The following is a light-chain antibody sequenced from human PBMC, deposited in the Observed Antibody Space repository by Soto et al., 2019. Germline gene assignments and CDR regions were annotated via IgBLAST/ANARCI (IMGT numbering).Light chain of an antibody. V-gene: IGKV3-15*01. Sequence: EIVMPQSPATLSVSPGERATLSCRASQSVSSNLAWYPQKPGQAPRLLIYGASTRATGIPARFSGSGSGTEFTLTISSLQSEDFAVYYCQQYNNWPPKYTFGQGTKLEIK. J-gene: IGKJ2*01. CDR1: QSVSSN. CDR2: GAS. CDR3: QQYNNWPPKYT.